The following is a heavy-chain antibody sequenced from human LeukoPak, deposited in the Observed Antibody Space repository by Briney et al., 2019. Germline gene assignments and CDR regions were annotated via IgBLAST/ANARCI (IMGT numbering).Heavy chain of an antibody. Sequence: ASETLSLTCTFSGGSISSYYWSWIRQPPGKGQEWIGYIYYSGSTNYNPSLKSRVTISVDTSKNQFSLKLRSVTAADTAVYYCATQFGEKFDCWGQGVLVSVSS. D-gene: IGHD3-10*01. J-gene: IGHJ4*02. CDR1: GGSISSYY. V-gene: IGHV4-59*01. CDR3: ATQFGEKFDC. CDR2: IYYSGST.